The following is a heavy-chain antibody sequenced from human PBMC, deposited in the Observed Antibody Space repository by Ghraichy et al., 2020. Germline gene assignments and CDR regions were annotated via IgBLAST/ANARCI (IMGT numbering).Heavy chain of an antibody. J-gene: IGHJ5*02. V-gene: IGHV4-59*01. CDR3: ARSGERDHWSGWLFDP. D-gene: IGHD3-3*01. CDR1: GDSLYNYY. CDR2: IYYTGST. Sequence: SETLSLTCTVSGDSLYNYYWSWIRQPPGKALESIGSIYYTGSTKYNPSLKSRVTMSVDTSKNQFSVKLRSVTAADTARYYCARSGERDHWSGWLFDPWGQGTLVTVSS.